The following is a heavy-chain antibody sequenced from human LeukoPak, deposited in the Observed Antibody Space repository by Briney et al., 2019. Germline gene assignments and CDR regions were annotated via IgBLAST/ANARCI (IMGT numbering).Heavy chain of an antibody. CDR1: GYTFTSQW. J-gene: IGHJ5*02. CDR2: IYPDDSDT. CDR3: ARVKGLTQDWFDP. D-gene: IGHD2-15*01. Sequence: NLGESLKISCKGSGYTFTSQWIGWVRQMPGKGLEWMGIIYPDDSDTKYSPSFQGQVTISVDKSTNTAYLQWSSLKASDTAIYYCARVKGLTQDWFDPWGQGTLVTVSS. V-gene: IGHV5-51*01.